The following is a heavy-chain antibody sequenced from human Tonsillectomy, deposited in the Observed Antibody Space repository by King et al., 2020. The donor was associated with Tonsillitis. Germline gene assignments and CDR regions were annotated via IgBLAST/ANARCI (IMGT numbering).Heavy chain of an antibody. CDR3: ASSRVADLATDSSGCDY. D-gene: IGHD3-22*01. V-gene: IGHV1-2*02. CDR1: GYTFTDYY. CDR2: INPNSGNT. J-gene: IGHJ4*02. Sequence: VQLVESGAEVKKPGASVKVSCRTSGYTFTDYYTHWVRQAPGQGLEWMGWINPNSGNTYYAQKFQGRVTLTRDTSVRTAYMDLSRLRSEDTAVYYCASSRVADLATDSSGCDYWGQGTLVTVSS.